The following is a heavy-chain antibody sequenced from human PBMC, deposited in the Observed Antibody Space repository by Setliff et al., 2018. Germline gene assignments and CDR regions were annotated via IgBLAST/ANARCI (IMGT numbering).Heavy chain of an antibody. CDR2: IGPNGDT. D-gene: IGHD1-26*01. Sequence: GGSLRLSCAASGFTFSSYDIHWVRQVKGTGLEWVSSIGPNGDTYYLGAVKGRFTISRENAKNSLYLQMTSLTTEDTAVYYCVRDSGKFSFDFWGQGTLVTVSS. J-gene: IGHJ4*02. V-gene: IGHV3-13*01. CDR3: VRDSGKFSFDF. CDR1: GFTFSSYD.